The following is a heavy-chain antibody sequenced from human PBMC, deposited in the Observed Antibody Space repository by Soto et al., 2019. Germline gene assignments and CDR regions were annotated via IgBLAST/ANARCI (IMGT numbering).Heavy chain of an antibody. CDR2: IYSGGST. CDR1: RFTVSSNY. V-gene: IGHV3-53*01. D-gene: IGHD3-10*01. Sequence: GAPRLSCAASRFTVSSNYMSWVRQAPGKGPEWVSVIYSGGSTYYADSVKGRFTISRDNSKNTMYLQMNSLRAEDTAVYYCARARGSGSYSYSFDYWGQGTLVTVS. CDR3: ARARGSGSYSYSFDY. J-gene: IGHJ4*02.